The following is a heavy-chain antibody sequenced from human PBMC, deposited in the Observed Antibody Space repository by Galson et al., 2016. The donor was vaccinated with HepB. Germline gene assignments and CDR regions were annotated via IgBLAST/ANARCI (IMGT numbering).Heavy chain of an antibody. J-gene: IGHJ6*02. V-gene: IGHV3-7*01. Sequence: SLRLSCAASGFIFTNYWMTWVRQAPGKGLEWVANIKMDGSETNYADSVKGRFTVFRDNARNSLNLQIYSLRAEDTAVYYCARDSGTTYDNGWFDAMDIWGQGTAVTVSS. CDR2: IKMDGSET. CDR1: GFIFTNYW. CDR3: ARDSGTTYDNGWFDAMDI. D-gene: IGHD6-19*01.